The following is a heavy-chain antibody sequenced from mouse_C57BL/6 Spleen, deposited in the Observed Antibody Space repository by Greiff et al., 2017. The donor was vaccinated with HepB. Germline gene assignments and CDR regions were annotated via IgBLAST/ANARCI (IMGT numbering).Heavy chain of an antibody. J-gene: IGHJ1*03. CDR3: ARDTSREGYFDV. V-gene: IGHV1-80*01. Sequence: QVQLQQSGAELVKPGASVKISCKASGYAFSSYWMNWVKQRPGKGLEWIGQIYPGDGDTNYNGKFKGKATLTADKSSSTAYMQLSSLTSEDSAVYFCARDTSREGYFDVWGTGTTVTVSS. CDR1: GYAFSSYW. CDR2: IYPGDGDT.